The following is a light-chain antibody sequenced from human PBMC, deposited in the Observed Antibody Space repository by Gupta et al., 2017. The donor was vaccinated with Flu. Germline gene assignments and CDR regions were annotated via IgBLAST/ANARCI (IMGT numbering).Light chain of an antibody. J-gene: IGLJ2*01. CDR3: QSYDRSLNGAI. CDR1: SSNYD. CDR2: NDN. Sequence: PGQRVTISCTGISSNYDVHWYQLLPKTAPKLLIYNDNNRPSGVPDRFSGSRSGSSASLAITGLQAEDEADYYCQSYDRSLNGAIFGGGTKLTVL. V-gene: IGLV1-40*01.